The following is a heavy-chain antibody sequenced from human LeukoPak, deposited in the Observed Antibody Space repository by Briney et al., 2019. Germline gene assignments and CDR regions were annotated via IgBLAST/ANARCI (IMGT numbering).Heavy chain of an antibody. CDR3: ARGRGYSYGSPLDY. J-gene: IGHJ4*02. V-gene: IGHV4-59*11. D-gene: IGHD5-18*01. Sequence: PSETLSLTCTVSRGSISSLYWSWIRQPPGKGLEWIGNIYYTGSTNYNPSLKSRVTISVDRSKNQFSLKLSSVTAADTAVYYCARGRGYSYGSPLDYWGQGSLVTVSS. CDR2: IYYTGST. CDR1: RGSISSLY.